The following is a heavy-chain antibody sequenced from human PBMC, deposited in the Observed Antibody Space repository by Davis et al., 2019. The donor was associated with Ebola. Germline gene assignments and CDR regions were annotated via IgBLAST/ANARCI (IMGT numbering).Heavy chain of an antibody. CDR2: IKQDGSEK. Sequence: GESLKISCAASGFTFSSYWMSWVRQAPGKGLEWVANIKQDGSEKYYVDSVKGRFTISRDNAKNSLYLQMNSLRAEDTAVYYCARRAGIAVADYNWFDPWGQGTLVTVSS. V-gene: IGHV3-7*03. D-gene: IGHD6-19*01. J-gene: IGHJ5*02. CDR1: GFTFSSYW. CDR3: ARRAGIAVADYNWFDP.